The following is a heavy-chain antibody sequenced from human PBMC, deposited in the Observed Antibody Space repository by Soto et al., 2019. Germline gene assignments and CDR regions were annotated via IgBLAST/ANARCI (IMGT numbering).Heavy chain of an antibody. D-gene: IGHD3-22*01. CDR3: ARARRTESHYDSSGYTAEYFQY. Sequence: QVQLVESGGGLVKPGGSLRLSCAASGFTFSDYYMSWIRQAPGKGLEWVSYISSSSSYTNYADSVKGRFTISRDNAKNXXYXEXXSLRAEDTAVYYCARARRTESHYDSSGYTAEYFQYWGQGTLVTVSS. CDR1: GFTFSDYY. CDR2: ISSSSSYT. V-gene: IGHV3-11*05. J-gene: IGHJ1*01.